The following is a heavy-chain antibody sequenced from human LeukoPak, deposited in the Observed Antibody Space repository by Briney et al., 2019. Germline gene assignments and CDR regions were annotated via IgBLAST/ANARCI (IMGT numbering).Heavy chain of an antibody. CDR1: GFTFSCYG. D-gene: IGHD2-2*02. V-gene: IGHV3-30*02. J-gene: IGHJ4*02. CDR3: AKTSDQLLYSKFDF. CDR2: IQYDGSYK. Sequence: GGSLRLSCATSGFTFSCYGMHWVRQAPGKGLEWVAFIQYDGSYKFYADSVQGRFGIFRDNSKNTLFLQMNSLRADDTAVYYCAKTSDQLLYSKFDFWGQGTLVTVSS.